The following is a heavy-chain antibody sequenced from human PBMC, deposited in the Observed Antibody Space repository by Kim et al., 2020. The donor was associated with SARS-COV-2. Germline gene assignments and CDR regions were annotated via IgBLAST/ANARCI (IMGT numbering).Heavy chain of an antibody. Sequence: ADSSKDRFTISRDDSKNILYFHLNSLGVDDTALYYCAKGTTYSSPCIFDYWGQGTLVTVSS. J-gene: IGHJ4*02. V-gene: IGHV3-23*01. D-gene: IGHD2-21*01. CDR3: AKGTTYSSPCIFDY.